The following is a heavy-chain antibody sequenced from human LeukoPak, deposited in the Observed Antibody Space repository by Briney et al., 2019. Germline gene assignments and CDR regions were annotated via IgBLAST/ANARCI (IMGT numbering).Heavy chain of an antibody. CDR3: ARDLLLWFGDNYYYYMDV. V-gene: IGHV4-38-2*02. J-gene: IGHJ6*03. Sequence: PSETLSLTCTVSGNSFGDYYWSWIRQPPGKGLEWIGSIYHSGSTYYNPSLKSRVTISVDTSKNQFSLKLSSVTAADTAVYYCARDLLLWFGDNYYYYMDVWGKGTTVTVSS. D-gene: IGHD3-10*01. CDR1: GNSFGDYY. CDR2: IYHSGST.